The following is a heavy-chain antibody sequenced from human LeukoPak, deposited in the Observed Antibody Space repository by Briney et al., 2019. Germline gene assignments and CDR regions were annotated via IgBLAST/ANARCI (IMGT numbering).Heavy chain of an antibody. J-gene: IGHJ5*02. CDR1: GYTLTAYY. D-gene: IGHD4-17*01. CDR2: INPNSGGT. CDR3: ARGGTTVTPGLLWFDP. V-gene: IGHV1-2*02. Sequence: ASVKVSCKASGYTLTAYYMHWVRQAPGQGLEWMGWINPNSGGTNYAQNFQGRVTMTTDTSISTAYMELSGLTSDDTAVYYCARGGTTVTPGLLWFDPWGQGTLVTVSS.